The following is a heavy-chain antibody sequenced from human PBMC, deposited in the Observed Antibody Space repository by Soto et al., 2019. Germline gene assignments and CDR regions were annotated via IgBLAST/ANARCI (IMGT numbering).Heavy chain of an antibody. V-gene: IGHV3-23*01. D-gene: IGHD6-19*01. J-gene: IGHJ6*02. CDR3: AKALYSSTYSRGMDV. CDR2: IGGDAVTT. CDR1: GFSFGSYS. Sequence: EVQLLESGGGLVQPGGSLRLSCAASGFSFGSYSMTWVGQAPGKGLEWVSVIGGDAVTTYYADSVKGRFTVSRDNSKNTVHMQINSLRAEDTAVYYCAKALYSSTYSRGMDVWGQGTTVTVSS.